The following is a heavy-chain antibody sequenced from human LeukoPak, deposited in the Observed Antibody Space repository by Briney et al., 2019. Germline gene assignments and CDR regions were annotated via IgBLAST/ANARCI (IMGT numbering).Heavy chain of an antibody. CDR2: ISSSSSYI. CDR1: GFTFSSYS. CDR3: ARDGVAAAGTGDY. J-gene: IGHJ4*02. V-gene: IGHV3-21*01. D-gene: IGHD6-13*01. Sequence: GGSLRLSCAASGFTFSSYSMNWVRQAPGKGLEWVSSISSSSSYIYYADSVKGRFTISRDNAKNSLYLQMNSLRAEDTAVYYCARDGVAAAGTGDYWGQGTLVTVSS.